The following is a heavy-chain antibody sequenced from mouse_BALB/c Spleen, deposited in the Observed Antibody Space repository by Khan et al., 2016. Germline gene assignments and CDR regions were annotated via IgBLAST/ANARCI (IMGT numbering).Heavy chain of an antibody. CDR1: GYSITSDYA. CDR2: IIYSGST. V-gene: IGHV3-2*02. D-gene: IGHD2-3*01. Sequence: VPLVESGPGLMKPSQSLSLTCTVTGYSITSDYAWNWIRQFPGNKLEWMGYIIYSGSTTYTPSLKSRISITRDTSKNQFFLQLNSVTIEDTATXYCASDGPNYAMDYWGQGTSVTVSS. J-gene: IGHJ4*01. CDR3: ASDGPNYAMDY.